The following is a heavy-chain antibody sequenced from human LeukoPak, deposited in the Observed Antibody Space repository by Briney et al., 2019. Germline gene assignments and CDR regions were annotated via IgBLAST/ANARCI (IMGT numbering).Heavy chain of an antibody. CDR1: GFTFNSYS. V-gene: IGHV3-48*01. J-gene: IGHJ4*02. CDR2: ISSSSSTI. CDR3: ARSPVAAGYYFDY. Sequence: PGGSLRLSCAASGFTFNSYSMNWVRQAPGKGLEWVSYISSSSSTIYYADSVKGRFTISRDNAKNSLYLQMNSLRAEDTAVYYCARSPVAAGYYFDYWGQGTLVTVSS. D-gene: IGHD6-13*01.